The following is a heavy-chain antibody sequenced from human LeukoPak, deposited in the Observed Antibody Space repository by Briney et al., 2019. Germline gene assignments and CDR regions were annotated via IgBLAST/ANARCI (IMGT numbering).Heavy chain of an antibody. CDR1: GYTFTSYD. J-gene: IGHJ4*02. CDR3: ARPYYDSSGYYTSLDY. V-gene: IGHV1-8*01. Sequence: ASVKVSCKASGYTFTSYDINWVRQATGQGLEWMGWMNPNSGNTGYAQKFQGRVTMTRNTSISTAYMELSSLRSEDTAVYYCARPYYDSSGYYTSLDYWGQGTLVTVSS. D-gene: IGHD3-22*01. CDR2: MNPNSGNT.